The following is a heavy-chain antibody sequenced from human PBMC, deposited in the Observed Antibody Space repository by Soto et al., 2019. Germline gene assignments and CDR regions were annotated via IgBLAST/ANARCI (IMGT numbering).Heavy chain of an antibody. D-gene: IGHD6-13*01. Sequence: QVQLVQSGAEVKKPGASVKVSCKASGYTFTSYYMHWVRQAPGQGLEWMGIINPSGGSTSYAQKFQGRVNMTRDKSTSTVYMELSSLRSEDTAVYYCARDYKQQHYYYYGMDVWGQGTTVTVSS. CDR1: GYTFTSYY. CDR3: ARDYKQQHYYYYGMDV. V-gene: IGHV1-46*01. CDR2: INPSGGST. J-gene: IGHJ6*02.